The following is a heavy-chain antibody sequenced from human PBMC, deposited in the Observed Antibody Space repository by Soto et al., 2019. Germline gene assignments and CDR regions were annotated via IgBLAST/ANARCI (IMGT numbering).Heavy chain of an antibody. CDR1: GFTFSSYA. D-gene: IGHD6-6*01. V-gene: IGHV3-23*01. J-gene: IGHJ4*02. CDR2: ISGSGGST. Sequence: VQLLESGGGLVQPGGSLRLSCAASGFTFSSYAMSWVRKAPGKGLEWVSAISGSGGSTYYADSVKGRFTISRDNSKNTLYLQMNSLRAEDTAVYYCAKYSSSHLNYFDYWGQGTLVTVSS. CDR3: AKYSSSHLNYFDY.